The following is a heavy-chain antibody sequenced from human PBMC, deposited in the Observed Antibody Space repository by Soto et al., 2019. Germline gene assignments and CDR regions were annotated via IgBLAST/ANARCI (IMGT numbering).Heavy chain of an antibody. V-gene: IGHV1-3*01. Sequence: ASVKVSCKASGYTFTSYAMHWVRQAPGQRLEWMGWINAGNGNTKYSQKFQGRVTITRDTSASTAYMELSSLRSEDTAVYYCATPVAVAGRDVDYWGQGTLVTVSS. CDR2: INAGNGNT. CDR3: ATPVAVAGRDVDY. J-gene: IGHJ4*02. D-gene: IGHD6-19*01. CDR1: GYTFTSYA.